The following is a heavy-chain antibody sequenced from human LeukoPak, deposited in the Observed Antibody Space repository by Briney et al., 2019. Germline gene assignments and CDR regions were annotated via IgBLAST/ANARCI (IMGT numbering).Heavy chain of an antibody. J-gene: IGHJ4*02. CDR3: AREGNYDFWSGYPFTGFDY. D-gene: IGHD3-3*01. CDR2: IYTSGST. V-gene: IGHV4-4*07. Sequence: PSETLSLTCAVSGYSISSGYYWGWIRQPAGKGLEWIGRIYTSGSTNYNPSLKSRVTMSVDTSKNQFSLKLSSVTAADTAVYYCAREGNYDFWSGYPFTGFDYWGQGTLVTVSS. CDR1: GYSISSGYY.